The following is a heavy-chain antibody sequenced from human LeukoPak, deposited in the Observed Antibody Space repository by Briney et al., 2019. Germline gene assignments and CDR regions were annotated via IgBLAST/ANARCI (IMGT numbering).Heavy chain of an antibody. V-gene: IGHV1-8*01. J-gene: IGHJ4*02. D-gene: IGHD6-13*01. CDR1: GYTFTSYD. Sequence: ASVKVSCKSSGYTFTSYDINWVRQASGQGLEWMGWMNPNSANTGYAQKFQGRVTMTRDPSTSTAYMELSGLTSEDTGVYYCARVGFAAAGANDYWGQETLVTVSS. CDR2: MNPNSANT. CDR3: ARVGFAAAGANDY.